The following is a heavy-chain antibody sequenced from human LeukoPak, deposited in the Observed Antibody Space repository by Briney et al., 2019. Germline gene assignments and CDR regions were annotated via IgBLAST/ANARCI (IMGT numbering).Heavy chain of an antibody. J-gene: IGHJ3*02. CDR3: AGDGTGVLPGDAFDI. V-gene: IGHV3-21*05. CDR1: GFTFSTHS. CDR2: IKHDGNYI. D-gene: IGHD1-1*01. Sequence: GGSLRLSFAASGFTFSTHSRNWVRQPPGRGREGVSYIKHDGNYIYYGESVKGRFTISRDNAKNSLYLQIHTLRAEDTAVYYCAGDGTGVLPGDAFDIWSQGTMVTVSS.